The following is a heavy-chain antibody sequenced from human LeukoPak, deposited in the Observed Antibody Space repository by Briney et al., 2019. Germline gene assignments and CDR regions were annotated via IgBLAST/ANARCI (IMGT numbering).Heavy chain of an antibody. J-gene: IGHJ4*02. CDR1: GGSISSSSYY. V-gene: IGHV4-39*07. D-gene: IGHD5-24*01. CDR3: ASISRDGYNAGGDY. Sequence: PSETLSLTCTVSGGSISSSSYYWGWVRQPPGKGLEWIGSIYYSGSTNYNPSLKSRVTISVDTSENQFSLKLSSVTAADTAVYYCASISRDGYNAGGDYWGQGTLVTVSS. CDR2: IYYSGST.